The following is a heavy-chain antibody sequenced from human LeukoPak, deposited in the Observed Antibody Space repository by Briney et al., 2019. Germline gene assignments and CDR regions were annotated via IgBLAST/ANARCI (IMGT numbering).Heavy chain of an antibody. Sequence: SETLSLTCAVYGGSFSGYYWSWIRQPPGKGLEWIGEINHSGSTNYNPSLKSRVTISVDTSKNQFSLKLSSVTAADTAVYYCARVSWDCSSTSCYSPDDAFDIWGQGTMVTVSS. CDR2: INHSGST. CDR3: ARVSWDCSSTSCYSPDDAFDI. V-gene: IGHV4-34*01. J-gene: IGHJ3*02. D-gene: IGHD2-2*01. CDR1: GGSFSGYY.